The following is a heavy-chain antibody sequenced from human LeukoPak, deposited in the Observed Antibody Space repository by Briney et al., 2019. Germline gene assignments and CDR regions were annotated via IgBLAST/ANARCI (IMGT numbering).Heavy chain of an antibody. CDR1: GGSISSYY. V-gene: IGHV4-59*01. D-gene: IGHD3-22*01. CDR2: IYYSGST. CDR3: ARQKEGDIYYGPAGIFDY. J-gene: IGHJ4*02. Sequence: SETLSLTCTVSGGSISSYYWSWIRQPPGKGLEWIGYIYYSGSTNYNPSLKSRVTISVDTSKNQFSLKLSSVTAADTAVYYCARQKEGDIYYGPAGIFDYWGQGTLVTVSS.